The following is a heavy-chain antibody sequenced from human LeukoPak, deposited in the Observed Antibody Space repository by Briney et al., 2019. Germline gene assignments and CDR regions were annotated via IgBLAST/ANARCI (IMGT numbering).Heavy chain of an antibody. Sequence: GGSLRLSCAASGFTFSSYAMSWVRQAPGKGLEWVSAISGSGGSTYYADSVKGRFTISRDNSKNTLYLQMNSLRAEDTAVYYCAKGNIVVVPAAIQGYYFDYWGQGTLVTVSS. D-gene: IGHD2-2*02. J-gene: IGHJ4*02. CDR3: AKGNIVVVPAAIQGYYFDY. V-gene: IGHV3-23*01. CDR2: ISGSGGST. CDR1: GFTFSSYA.